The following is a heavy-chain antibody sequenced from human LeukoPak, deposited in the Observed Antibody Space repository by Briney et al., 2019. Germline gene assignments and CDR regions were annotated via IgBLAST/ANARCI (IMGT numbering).Heavy chain of an antibody. J-gene: IGHJ4*02. CDR1: GFTFSSYS. V-gene: IGHV3-48*01. CDR3: ARGQDQLLATFDY. CDR2: ISSSSSTI. D-gene: IGHD2-2*01. Sequence: GGSLRLSCAAFGFTFSSYSMNWVRQAPGKGLEWVSYISSSSSTIYYADSVKGRFTISRDNAKNSLYLQMNSLRAEDTAVYYCARGQDQLLATFDYWGQGTLVTVSP.